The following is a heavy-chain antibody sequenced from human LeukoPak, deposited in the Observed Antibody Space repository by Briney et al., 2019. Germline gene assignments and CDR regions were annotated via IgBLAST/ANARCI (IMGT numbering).Heavy chain of an antibody. Sequence: GGSLRLSCAASGSTFSSYEMNWVRQAPGKGLEWVSYISSSGSTIYFADSMKGRFTISRDNAKDSLYLQMSSLRAEDTAVYYCARDQLRTGAFDIWGQGTMVTVSS. CDR2: ISSSGSTI. CDR1: GSTFSSYE. D-gene: IGHD4-17*01. V-gene: IGHV3-48*03. J-gene: IGHJ3*02. CDR3: ARDQLRTGAFDI.